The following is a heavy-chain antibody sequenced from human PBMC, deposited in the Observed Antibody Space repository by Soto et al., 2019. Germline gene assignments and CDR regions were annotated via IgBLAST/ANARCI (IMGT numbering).Heavy chain of an antibody. CDR3: AKDRFGIVGPVDY. Sequence: PGGSLRLSCAASGLIFSDYAMSWVRQAPGKGVECVACISGSGGNTFYADSVKGRFTISRDNSKNTLSLHMNSLRVDDTAVYFCAKDRFGIVGPVDYWGQGTLVTVSS. J-gene: IGHJ4*02. CDR1: GLIFSDYA. V-gene: IGHV3-23*01. CDR2: ISGSGGNT. D-gene: IGHD1-26*01.